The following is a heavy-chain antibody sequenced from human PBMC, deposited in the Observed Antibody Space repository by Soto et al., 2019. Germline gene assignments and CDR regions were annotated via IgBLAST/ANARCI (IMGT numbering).Heavy chain of an antibody. J-gene: IGHJ4*02. V-gene: IGHV3-30*18. CDR2: ISYDGSNK. CDR3: AKDSSGWQGTIDY. Sequence: QVQLVESGGGVVQPGRSLRLSCAASGFTFSSYGMHWVRQAPGKGLEWVAVISYDGSNKYYADSVKGRFTISRDNSKNTQYLQMNSLRAEDTAVYYCAKDSSGWQGTIDYWGQGTLVTVSS. CDR1: GFTFSSYG. D-gene: IGHD6-19*01.